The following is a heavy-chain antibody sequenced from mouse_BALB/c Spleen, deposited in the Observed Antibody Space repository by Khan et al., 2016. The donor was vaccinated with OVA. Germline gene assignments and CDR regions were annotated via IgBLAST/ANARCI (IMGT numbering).Heavy chain of an antibody. V-gene: IGHV1S137*01. J-gene: IGHJ3*01. CDR3: ASDSSGEEFAY. D-gene: IGHD3-2*01. CDR2: ISTYYGDA. CDR1: GYTFTDYG. Sequence: MQLKQSGAELVRPGVSVKISCKGSGYTFTDYGIHWVKQSHAKSLEWIGVISTYYGDASYNQKFKGKATMTVDKSSSTAYMELARLTSEDSAIYYCASDSSGEEFAYWGQGTLVTVSA.